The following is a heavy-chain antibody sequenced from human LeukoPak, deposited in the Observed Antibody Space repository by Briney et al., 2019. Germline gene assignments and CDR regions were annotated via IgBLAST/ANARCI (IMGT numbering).Heavy chain of an antibody. V-gene: IGHV3-23*01. CDR1: GFTFSSYT. Sequence: GGSLRLSCAASGFTFSSYTMAWVRQAPGKGLEWVSGISGSGGRTYHADSVKGRFTISRDNSKNTLYLQMNSLRAEDTAVYYCAKDWQKEYYFDYWGQGTLVTVSS. CDR2: ISGSGGRT. J-gene: IGHJ4*02. CDR3: AKDWQKEYYFDY.